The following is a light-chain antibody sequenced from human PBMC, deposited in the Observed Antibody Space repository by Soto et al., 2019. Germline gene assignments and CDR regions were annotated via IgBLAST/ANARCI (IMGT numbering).Light chain of an antibody. J-gene: IGLJ3*02. CDR2: EVS. Sequence: QSALTQPASVSGSPGQSITISCTGTSSDVGAYNFFSWYQQFPGKAPKLMIYEVSNRPSGDSDRFSGSRFGNTASLTIFGLEAEDEADYYSCSYGNSRWVFGGGTKLTVL. CDR3: CSYGNSRWV. CDR1: SSDVGAYNF. V-gene: IGLV2-14*01.